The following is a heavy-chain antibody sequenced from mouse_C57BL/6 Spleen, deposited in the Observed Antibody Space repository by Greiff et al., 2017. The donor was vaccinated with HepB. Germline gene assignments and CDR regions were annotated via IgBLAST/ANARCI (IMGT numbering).Heavy chain of an antibody. J-gene: IGHJ1*03. CDR3: ARDPGSSPWYFDV. CDR2: INYDGSST. V-gene: IGHV5-16*01. CDR1: GFTFSDYY. D-gene: IGHD1-1*01. Sequence: DVKLVESEGGLVQPGSSMKLSCTASGFTFSDYYMAWVRQVPEKGLEWVANINYDGSSTYYLDSLKSRFIISRDNAKNILYLQMSSLKSEDTATYYCARDPGSSPWYFDVWGTGTTVTVSS.